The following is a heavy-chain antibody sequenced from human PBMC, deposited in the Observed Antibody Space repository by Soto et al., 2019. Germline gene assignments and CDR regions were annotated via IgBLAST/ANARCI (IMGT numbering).Heavy chain of an antibody. CDR1: GFSLTSPGMC. Sequence: SGPTLVNPTETLTVTCTFSGFSLTSPGMCVSWIRQSPGKALEWLALIERDDDDKYYSTSLKTRLTISKDTRKNQVVLTMANMDPADTATYYCARSIRGPRRFNGMDVWGQGTTVTV. D-gene: IGHD1-20*01. CDR3: ARSIRGPRRFNGMDV. CDR2: IERDDDDK. V-gene: IGHV2-70*13. J-gene: IGHJ6*02.